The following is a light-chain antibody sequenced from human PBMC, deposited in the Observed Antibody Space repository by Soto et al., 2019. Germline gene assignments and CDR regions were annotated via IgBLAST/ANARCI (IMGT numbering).Light chain of an antibody. CDR3: QQRSNWPPLT. CDR2: DAS. CDR1: QSVGSY. Sequence: EIVVRQSPATMSLSPGERATLSCGTSQSVGSYLAWYQKKPGQAPRLLIYDASNRATGIPARFSGGGSGRDFTLTISSLEPEDFAVYYCQQRSNWPPLTFGGGTKVEI. V-gene: IGKV3-11*02. J-gene: IGKJ4*01.